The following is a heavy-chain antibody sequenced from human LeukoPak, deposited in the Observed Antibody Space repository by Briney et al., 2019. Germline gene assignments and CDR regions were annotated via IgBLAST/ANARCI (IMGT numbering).Heavy chain of an antibody. V-gene: IGHV3-7*01. Sequence: PGGSLRLSCAASGFTFSSYGMHWVRQAPGKGLEWVANTKPDGSDKYYVDSVKGRFTISRDNAQNSLYLQMNSLRAEDTAVYFCATEWGYAFDLWGQGTMVTVSS. CDR1: GFTFSSYG. CDR2: TKPDGSDK. J-gene: IGHJ3*01. CDR3: ATEWGYAFDL. D-gene: IGHD3-16*01.